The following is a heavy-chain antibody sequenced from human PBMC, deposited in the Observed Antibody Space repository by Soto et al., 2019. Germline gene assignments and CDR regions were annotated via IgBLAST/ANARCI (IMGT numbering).Heavy chain of an antibody. J-gene: IGHJ6*02. V-gene: IGHV3-48*02. D-gene: IGHD3-10*01. CDR1: GFTFSTYA. Sequence: GGSLRLSCAASGFTFSTYALDWVRQAPGKGLEWVSYISSIGTIYYADSVKGRFTISRDNAKNSLYLQMNSLRDEDTAVYYCARDGRRGYDMDVWGQGTTVTVSS. CDR3: ARDGRRGYDMDV. CDR2: ISSIGTI.